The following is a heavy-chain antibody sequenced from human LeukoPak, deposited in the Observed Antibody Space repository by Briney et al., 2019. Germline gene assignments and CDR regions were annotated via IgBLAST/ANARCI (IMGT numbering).Heavy chain of an antibody. D-gene: IGHD1-1*01. V-gene: IGHV4-61*01. CDR2: IDYSGST. CDR1: GGSVSRGSHY. CDR3: ARGNSDFGTFWNDVVFDI. Sequence: PSETLSLICTVSGGSVSRGSHYWSWIRQPPGEGLEWIGYIDYSGSTNYNPSLKSRVTISLDTSKNQISVKLTSVTAADTAVYYCARGNSDFGTFWNDVVFDIWGQGTMVTVSS. J-gene: IGHJ3*02.